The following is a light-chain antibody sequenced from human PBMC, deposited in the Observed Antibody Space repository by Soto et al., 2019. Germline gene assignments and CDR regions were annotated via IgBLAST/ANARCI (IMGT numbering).Light chain of an antibody. CDR1: QSVSSSY. CDR3: QQYGSSPRT. V-gene: IGKV3-20*01. Sequence: EIELTKSPGPLSLSAGETATLSCRCSQSVSSSYLAWYQQKPGQAPRLLIYGASSRATGIPDRFSGSGSGTDFTLTISRLEPDDFAVYYCQQYGSSPRTFGQGTKVDI. CDR2: GAS. J-gene: IGKJ1*01.